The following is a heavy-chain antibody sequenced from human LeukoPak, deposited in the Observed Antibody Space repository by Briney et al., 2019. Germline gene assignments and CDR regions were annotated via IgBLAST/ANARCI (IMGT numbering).Heavy chain of an antibody. CDR3: ATDGAGFDT. Sequence: PGGSLRLSCAASGFTFNDYYMSWIRQAPGKGLEWLSYINIGGTNTHYADSVKGRFTISRDNAKKTLYLEMNNLRAEDTAVYYCATDGAGFDTWGQGVLVTVSS. CDR2: INIGGTNT. V-gene: IGHV3-11*01. J-gene: IGHJ5*02. CDR1: GFTFNDYY.